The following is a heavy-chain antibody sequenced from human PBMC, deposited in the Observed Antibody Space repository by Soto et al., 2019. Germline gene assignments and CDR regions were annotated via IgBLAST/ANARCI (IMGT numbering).Heavy chain of an antibody. CDR1: AFTFKNHW. D-gene: IGHD3-22*01. CDR2: INGDGRFT. Sequence: GGSLRLSSAASAFTFKNHWMHWVRQVPEKGPVWVSRINGDGRFTSYADAVKGRFTISRDNAKNTLSLQMNSLRAEDTAVYYCAREIFYDYDSSGFAHCGHGTLVTVSS. CDR3: AREIFYDYDSSGFAH. V-gene: IGHV3-74*01. J-gene: IGHJ1*01.